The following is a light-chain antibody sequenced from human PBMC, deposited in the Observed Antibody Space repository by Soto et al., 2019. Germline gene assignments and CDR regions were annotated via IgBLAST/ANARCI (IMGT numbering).Light chain of an antibody. CDR3: QQYNNWPLT. V-gene: IGKV3-15*01. CDR1: QSVREN. J-gene: IGKJ4*01. CDR2: GSS. Sequence: EVVMTQSPASLSVPPGGRATLSCRASQSVRENLAWYQQKPGQAPRLLFHGSSIRATGIPARFSGSGSETEFTLTISSLQSEDFALYFCQQYNNWPLTFGGGTKVEVK.